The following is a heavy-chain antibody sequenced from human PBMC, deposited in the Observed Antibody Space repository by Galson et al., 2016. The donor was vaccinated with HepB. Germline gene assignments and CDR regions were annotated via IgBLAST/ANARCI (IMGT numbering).Heavy chain of an antibody. CDR2: MSYAGSNE. D-gene: IGHD3-10*01. Sequence: SLRLSCAASGFSFSNYGMHWVRQAPGKGLEWVAVMSYAGSNEYYADSVKGRLTISRDNSKNTLYLQMNSLRAEDTAVYYCAKDRRVLRFGEFNYYMDVWGKGTAVTVSS. CDR1: GFSFSNYG. CDR3: AKDRRVLRFGEFNYYMDV. V-gene: IGHV3-30*18. J-gene: IGHJ6*03.